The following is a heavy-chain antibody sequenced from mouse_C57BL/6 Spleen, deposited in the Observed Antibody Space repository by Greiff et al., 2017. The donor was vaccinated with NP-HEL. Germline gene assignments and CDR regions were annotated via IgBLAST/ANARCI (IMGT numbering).Heavy chain of an antibody. CDR2: IYPRSGNT. V-gene: IGHV1-81*01. CDR3: ARADGSSFWFAY. J-gene: IGHJ3*01. Sequence: VQLVESGAELARPGASVKLSCKASGYTFTSYGISWVKQRTGQGLEWIGEIYPRSGNTYYNEKFKGKATLTADKSSSTAYMELRSLTSEDSAVYFCARADGSSFWFAYWGQGTLVTVSA. CDR1: GYTFTSYG. D-gene: IGHD1-1*01.